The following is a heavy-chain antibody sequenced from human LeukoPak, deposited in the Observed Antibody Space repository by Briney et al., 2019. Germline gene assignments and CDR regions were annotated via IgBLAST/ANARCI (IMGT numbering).Heavy chain of an antibody. D-gene: IGHD6-6*01. CDR3: AREPSFEYSSSPGSSGTYYYYYYYMDV. CDR2: INPSGGST. Sequence: ASVTVSCKASGYTFTSYYMHWVRQAPGQGLEWIGLINPSGGSTSYAQKFQGRVTMTRDMSTSTVYMELSSLRSEDTAVYYCAREPSFEYSSSPGSSGTYYYYYYYMDVWGKGTTVTVSS. CDR1: GYTFTSYY. V-gene: IGHV1-46*01. J-gene: IGHJ6*03.